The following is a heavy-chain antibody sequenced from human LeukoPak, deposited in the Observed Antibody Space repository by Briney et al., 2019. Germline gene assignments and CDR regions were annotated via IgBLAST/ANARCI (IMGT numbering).Heavy chain of an antibody. Sequence: ASVMVSCKASGYTFITYYIHWVRQAPGQGPEWMGIIDPSDGRATYAQKFQGRVSMTRDTSTSRVYMELSSLRSEDTAVYYCARPRGIVGARGWFDPWGQGTLVTVSS. CDR2: IDPSDGRA. J-gene: IGHJ5*02. CDR1: GYTFITYY. V-gene: IGHV1-46*01. D-gene: IGHD1-26*01. CDR3: ARPRGIVGARGWFDP.